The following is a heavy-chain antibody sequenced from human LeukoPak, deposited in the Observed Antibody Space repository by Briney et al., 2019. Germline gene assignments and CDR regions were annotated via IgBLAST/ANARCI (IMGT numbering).Heavy chain of an antibody. V-gene: IGHV4-61*01. J-gene: IGHJ2*01. CDR1: GGSLSSGSYY. Sequence: SETLSLTCTVSGGSLSSGSYYWSWIRQPPGKGLEWIGYIYYSGSTNYNPSLKSRVTISVDTSKNQFSLKLSSVTAADTAVYYCANSPMITFGGVIIYWYFDLWGRGTLVTVSS. D-gene: IGHD3-16*02. CDR2: IYYSGST. CDR3: ANSPMITFGGVIIYWYFDL.